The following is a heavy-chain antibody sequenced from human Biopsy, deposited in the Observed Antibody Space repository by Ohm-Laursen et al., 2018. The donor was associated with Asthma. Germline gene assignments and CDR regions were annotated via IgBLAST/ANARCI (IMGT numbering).Heavy chain of an antibody. D-gene: IGHD5-24*01. CDR3: ARVKDGYNFDY. V-gene: IGHV4-30-2*01. CDR1: GGSISSGGYS. J-gene: IGHJ4*02. CDR2: IYHSGST. Sequence: TLSLTCAASGGSISSGGYSWSWTRQPLGKGLELIGYIYHSGSTYYKPSLKSRFIISVDRSKNQFSLELSSVTAADTAVYYCARVKDGYNFDYWGQGALVTVSS.